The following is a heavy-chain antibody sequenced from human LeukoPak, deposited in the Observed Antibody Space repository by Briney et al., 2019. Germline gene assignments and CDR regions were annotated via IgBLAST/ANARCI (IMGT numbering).Heavy chain of an antibody. CDR3: ARDPSTVTTGYY. J-gene: IGHJ4*02. D-gene: IGHD4-17*01. V-gene: IGHV3-7*01. CDR1: GFTFSSYW. CDR2: IKQDGSEK. Sequence: GGSLRLSCAASGFTFSSYWMSWVRQAPGEGLEWVANIKQDGSEKYYVDSVRGRFTISRDNAKSSLYLQMNSLRAEDTAVYYCARDPSTVTTGYYWGQGTLVTVFS.